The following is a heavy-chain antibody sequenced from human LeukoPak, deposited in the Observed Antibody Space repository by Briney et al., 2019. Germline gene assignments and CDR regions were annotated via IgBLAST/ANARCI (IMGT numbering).Heavy chain of an antibody. D-gene: IGHD2-8*02. Sequence: GGSLRLSCAASGFTFSSYAMNWVRQAPGKGLDWVSALSGSGGSTYYADSVEGRFTISRDSSKSTLYLQMNSLRAEDTAVYYCAKGAREDIILVEADHWGQGTLVTVSS. CDR1: GFTFSSYA. CDR3: AKGAREDIILVEADH. J-gene: IGHJ4*02. V-gene: IGHV3-23*01. CDR2: LSGSGGST.